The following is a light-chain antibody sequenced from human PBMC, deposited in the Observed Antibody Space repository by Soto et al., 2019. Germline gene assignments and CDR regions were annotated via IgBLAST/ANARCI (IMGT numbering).Light chain of an antibody. Sequence: QSVLTQSPSASGSLGASVKLTCTLSSGHSSYAIAWHQQQPEKGPRYLMKLNSDGSHSKGDGIPDRFSGSSSGAERYLPISSLKSEEEADYYCQAWGTGIVVFGGGTKLTVL. J-gene: IGLJ2*01. CDR2: LNSDGSH. V-gene: IGLV4-69*01. CDR1: SGHSSYA. CDR3: QAWGTGIVV.